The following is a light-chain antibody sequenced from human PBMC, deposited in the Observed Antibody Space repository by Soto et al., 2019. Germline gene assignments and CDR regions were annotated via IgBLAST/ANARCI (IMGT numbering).Light chain of an antibody. V-gene: IGKV1-39*01. J-gene: IGKJ4*02. CDR1: QYIRNY. Sequence: EIQMTHSLSSLSATVGARDALTCRASQYIRNYLYWYQQKPGKAPKVLIYGAASLQSGVPSRCSGSGSGTNFTLTINSLQPEDYATYYWQQSYNIQALTFGGGTKVDIK. CDR2: GAA. CDR3: QQSYNIQALT.